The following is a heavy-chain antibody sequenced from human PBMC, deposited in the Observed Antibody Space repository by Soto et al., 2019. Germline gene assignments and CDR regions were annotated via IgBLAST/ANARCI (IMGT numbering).Heavy chain of an antibody. V-gene: IGHV3-21*06. Sequence: GGSLRLSCEASGFRFNSYSMNWVRQAPQKGLEWVSLIDARSNYIYYADSVKGRFTISRDNARNSLYLQMDSLRVEDTAVYYCVIENEMAVAPSDFEYWGQVPLVTVST. D-gene: IGHD1-1*01. CDR1: GFRFNSYS. J-gene: IGHJ4*02. CDR3: VIENEMAVAPSDFEY. CDR2: IDARSNYI.